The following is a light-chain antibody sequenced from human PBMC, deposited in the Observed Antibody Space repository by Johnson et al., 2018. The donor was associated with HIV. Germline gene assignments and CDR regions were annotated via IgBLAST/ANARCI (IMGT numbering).Light chain of an antibody. CDR3: AAWDDSLNGSYV. CDR1: SSNIGNNY. J-gene: IGLJ1*01. V-gene: IGLV1-51*01. Sequence: QSVLTQPPSVSAAPGQKVTISCSGSSSNIGNNYVSWYQQIPGTAPKLLIYDNNKRPSGIPDRFSGSKSCTSASLAISGLQSEDEADYYCAAWDDSLNGSYVFGTGTKVTVL. CDR2: DNN.